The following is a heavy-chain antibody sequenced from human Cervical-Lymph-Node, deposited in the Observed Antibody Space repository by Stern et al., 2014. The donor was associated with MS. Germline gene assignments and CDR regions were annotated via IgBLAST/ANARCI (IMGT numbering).Heavy chain of an antibody. V-gene: IGHV1-18*04. CDR3: ARDLKSSPGVGATAYY. Sequence: VQLVQSGAEVKKPGASVKVSCKASGYTFTSYGISWVRQAPGQGLEWIGRISAYNGNTNYAHKLQGSVTMTTDTSTSTAYMELRSLRSDDTAVYYCARDLKSSPGVGATAYYWGQGTLVTVSS. CDR1: GYTFTSYG. D-gene: IGHD1-26*01. CDR2: ISAYNGNT. J-gene: IGHJ4*02.